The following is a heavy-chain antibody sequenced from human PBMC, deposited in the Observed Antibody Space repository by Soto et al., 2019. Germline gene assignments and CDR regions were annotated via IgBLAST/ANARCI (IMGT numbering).Heavy chain of an antibody. Sequence: QVQLVQSGAEVKKPGASVKVSCKASGYIFTSSYIHWVRQAPGQGLEWVGRLNPNGGTTSYAQKFQGRVTMTRDTSTSTVYMELSSLRSEDTAVYYCAIMIVGMFFDYWCQGTLVTVSS. CDR2: LNPNGGTT. V-gene: IGHV1-46*01. J-gene: IGHJ4*02. D-gene: IGHD3-22*01. CDR1: GYIFTSSY. CDR3: AIMIVGMFFDY.